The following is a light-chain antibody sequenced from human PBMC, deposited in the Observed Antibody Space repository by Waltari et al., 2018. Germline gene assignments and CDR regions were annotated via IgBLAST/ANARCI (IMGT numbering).Light chain of an antibody. V-gene: IGKV2-30*02. CDR2: KVS. CDR1: QSLVHSDGNTY. J-gene: IGKJ5*01. CDR3: MQGSQAPT. Sequence: DIAMTQSPLSLPVTLGQPASISCRSSQSLVHSDGNTYLNWFHQRPGQYPRRLIYKVSNRDSGVQDRFSGSGSGTDFTLKISRVEAEDVGVYYCMQGSQAPTFGQGTRLEIK.